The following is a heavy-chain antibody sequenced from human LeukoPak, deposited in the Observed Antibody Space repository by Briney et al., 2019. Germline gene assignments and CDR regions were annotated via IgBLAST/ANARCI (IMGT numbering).Heavy chain of an antibody. CDR1: GFTFSSYG. D-gene: IGHD6-19*01. J-gene: IGHJ4*02. CDR3: AKNTVGQWLVEGFDY. CDR2: ISYDGSNK. V-gene: IGHV3-30*18. Sequence: GGSLRLSCAASGFTFSSYGVHWVRQAPGKGLEWVAVISYDGSNKYYADSVKGRFTISRDNSKNTLYLQMNSLRAEDTAVYYCAKNTVGQWLVEGFDYWGQGTLVTVSS.